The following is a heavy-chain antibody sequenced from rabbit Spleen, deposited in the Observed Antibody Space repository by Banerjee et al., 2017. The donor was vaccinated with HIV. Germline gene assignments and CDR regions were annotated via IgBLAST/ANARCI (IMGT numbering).Heavy chain of an antibody. V-gene: IGHV1S40*01. Sequence: QSLEESGGDLVTPGASLTLTCTASGFSFSSDTICWVRQAPGKGLEWIACIYTNSRPSTYYASWAKGRFTISKASSTTVTLQMTSLTAADTATYFCARAGDLYYPYFNLWGQGTLVTVS. CDR1: GFSFSSDT. CDR3: ARAGDLYYPYFNL. D-gene: IGHD1-1*01. CDR2: IYTNSRPST. J-gene: IGHJ4*01.